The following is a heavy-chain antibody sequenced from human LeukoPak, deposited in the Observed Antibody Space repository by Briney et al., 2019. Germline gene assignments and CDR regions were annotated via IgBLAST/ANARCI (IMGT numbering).Heavy chain of an antibody. J-gene: IGHJ4*02. CDR3: AKDQFGGLYFDY. V-gene: IGHV3-23*01. D-gene: IGHD3-10*01. CDR2: ISGSGGST. CDR1: GFTFSSYA. Sequence: GRSLRLSCAASGFTFSSYAMSWVRQAPGKGLEWVSAISGSGGSTYYADSVKGRFTTSRDNSKNTLYLQMNSLRAEDTAVYYCAKDQFGGLYFDYWGQGTLVTVSS.